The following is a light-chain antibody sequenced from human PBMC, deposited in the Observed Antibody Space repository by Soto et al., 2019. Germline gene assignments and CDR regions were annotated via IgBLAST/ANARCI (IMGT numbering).Light chain of an antibody. J-gene: IGKJ4*01. Sequence: EIVLTQSPATLSLSPGERATLSCTTSQSVSSFLAWYQQKPGQAPRLLIYDASNRATGIPARFSGSGSGTDFTLTISSLEPEDSAIYYCQQRSNWLASGGGTKVEIK. CDR2: DAS. CDR1: QSVSSF. CDR3: QQRSNWLA. V-gene: IGKV3-11*01.